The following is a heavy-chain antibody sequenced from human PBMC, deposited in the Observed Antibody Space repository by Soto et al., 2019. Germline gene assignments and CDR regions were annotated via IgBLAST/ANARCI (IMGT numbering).Heavy chain of an antibody. J-gene: IGHJ6*02. D-gene: IGHD5-18*01. Sequence: QVQLVQSGAEVKKPGSSVKVSCKASGGTFSSYAISWVRQAPGQGLEWMGGIIPIFGTANYAQKCQGRVTISADESTSTAYMELSSLRSEDTAVYYCARGPHRDTAMVARGMDVWGQGTTVTVSS. CDR3: ARGPHRDTAMVARGMDV. CDR2: IIPIFGTA. CDR1: GGTFSSYA. V-gene: IGHV1-69*12.